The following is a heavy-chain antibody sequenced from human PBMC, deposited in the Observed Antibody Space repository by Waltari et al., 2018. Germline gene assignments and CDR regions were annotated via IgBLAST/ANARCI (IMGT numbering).Heavy chain of an antibody. CDR2: IYHDGTT. CDR1: GYAVNSGFY. Sequence: QVQLQEAGTGLVKSSETLSLTCDVAGYAVNSGFYWGWIRQAPGKGLEWVATIYHDGTTFYNPSLKSRLSVSMDTSKNQISLTLKSVTAADTAVYYCSRQVLGYCTSAACRRLESWGQGTLVTVSS. J-gene: IGHJ4*02. V-gene: IGHV4-38-2*01. CDR3: SRQVLGYCTSAACRRLES. D-gene: IGHD2-2*03.